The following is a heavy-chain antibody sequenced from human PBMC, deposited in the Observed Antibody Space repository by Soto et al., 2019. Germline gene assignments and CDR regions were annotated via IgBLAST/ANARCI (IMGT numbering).Heavy chain of an antibody. V-gene: IGHV4-31*03. D-gene: IGHD4-17*01. CDR2: IYYSGST. CDR1: GGSISSGGYY. CDR3: ARDLVAVKDGDYVPRAGNAFDI. Sequence: QVQLQESGPGLVKPSQTLSLTCTVSGGSISSGGYYWSWIRQHPGKGLEWIGYIYYSGSTYYNPSLKSRVTISVDTSKNQFSLKLSSVTAADTAVYYCARDLVAVKDGDYVPRAGNAFDIWGQGTMVTVSS. J-gene: IGHJ3*02.